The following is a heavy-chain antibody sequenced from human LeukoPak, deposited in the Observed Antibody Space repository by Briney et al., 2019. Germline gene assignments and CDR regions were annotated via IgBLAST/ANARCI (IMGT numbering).Heavy chain of an antibody. D-gene: IGHD6-13*01. CDR3: ARAYSSSWQASYFDY. CDR1: GGTFSSYA. Sequence: GASVKVSCKASGGTFSSYAINWVRQATGQGLEWMGWMNPNSGNTGYAQKFQGRVTMTRNTSISTAYMELSSLRSEDTAVYYCARAYSSSWQASYFDYWGQGTLVTVSS. CDR2: MNPNSGNT. V-gene: IGHV1-8*02. J-gene: IGHJ4*02.